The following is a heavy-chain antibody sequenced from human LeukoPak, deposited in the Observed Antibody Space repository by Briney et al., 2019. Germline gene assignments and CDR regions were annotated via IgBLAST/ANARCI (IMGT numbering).Heavy chain of an antibody. D-gene: IGHD6-19*01. CDR1: GFTFSSYA. V-gene: IGHV3-30*04. CDR3: ASGWVGLFDY. Sequence: PGRSLRLSCAASGFTFSSYAMHWVRQAPGKGLEWVAVISYDGSNKYYADSVKGRFTISRDNSKNTLYLQMNSLRAEDTAVYYCASGWVGLFDYWGQGTLVTVSS. J-gene: IGHJ4*02. CDR2: ISYDGSNK.